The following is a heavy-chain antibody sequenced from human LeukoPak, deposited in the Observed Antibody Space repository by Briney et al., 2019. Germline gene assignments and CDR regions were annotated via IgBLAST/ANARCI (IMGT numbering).Heavy chain of an antibody. CDR2: ISHSGST. CDR3: VRRNYLSSRIDP. J-gene: IGHJ5*02. V-gene: IGHV4-34*01. D-gene: IGHD3-16*01. CDR1: GGSLSGNF. Sequence: SETLSLTCAVYGGSLSGNFWSWIRQPPGKGLEWIGEISHSGSTNYSPSLRSRVTISVDTSKNHFSLDLTSVTAADTAVYYCVRRNYLSSRIDPWGQGTLVTVSS.